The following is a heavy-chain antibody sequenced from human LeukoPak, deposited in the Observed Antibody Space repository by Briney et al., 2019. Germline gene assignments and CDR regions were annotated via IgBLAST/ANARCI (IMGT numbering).Heavy chain of an antibody. CDR2: MNPNNGNT. J-gene: IGHJ5*02. Sequence: ASVKVSCKASGYTFINYDIDWVRQATGQGLEWMGWMNPNNGNTGYAQKFQGRVTMTRDTSINTAYMELSGLGSEDTATYYCARTYYDGSGTQGNWFDPWGQGALVTVSS. V-gene: IGHV1-8*01. D-gene: IGHD3-10*01. CDR1: GYTFINYD. CDR3: ARTYYDGSGTQGNWFDP.